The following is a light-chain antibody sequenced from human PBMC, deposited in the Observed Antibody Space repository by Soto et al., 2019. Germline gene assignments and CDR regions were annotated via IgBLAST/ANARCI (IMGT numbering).Light chain of an antibody. V-gene: IGLV3-1*01. J-gene: IGLJ2*01. Sequence: SYELTQPPSVSVSPGQTASITCSGDKLGDKYACWYQRKPGQSPVLVIYQDSKRPSGIPERFSGSNPGNTATLTISGTQAMDEADYYCQAWDTSTAGVVFGGGTKVTVL. CDR3: QAWDTSTAGVV. CDR2: QDS. CDR1: KLGDKY.